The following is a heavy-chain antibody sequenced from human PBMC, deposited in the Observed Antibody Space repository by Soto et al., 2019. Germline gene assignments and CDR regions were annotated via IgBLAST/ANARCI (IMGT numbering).Heavy chain of an antibody. J-gene: IGHJ5*02. CDR3: ARGVGHGWFVP. CDR1: GFTVSSNY. V-gene: IGHV3-53*04. Sequence: EVQLVESGGGLVQPGGSLRLSCAASGFTVSSNYMSWIRQAPGKGLERVSVIYSGGSTYYADSVKGRFTISRHNSKNTLYLQMSSRRAGATAVYYCARGVGHGWFVPWGQGTLVTVSS. CDR2: IYSGGST.